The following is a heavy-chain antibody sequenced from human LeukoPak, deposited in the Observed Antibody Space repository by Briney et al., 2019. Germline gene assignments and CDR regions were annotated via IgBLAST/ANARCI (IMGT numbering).Heavy chain of an antibody. J-gene: IGHJ6*03. CDR2: ISRSSTYI. D-gene: IGHD3-22*01. CDR3: AREKEAPGVGVVVIRDYYYMDV. CDR1: GFSFISYS. Sequence: GRPLRLSCAASGFSFISYSMNWVRQAPGKGLEWVSSISRSSTYIYYADLVKGRFTISRDNAKNSLYLQMNSLRAEDTAVYYCAREKEAPGVGVVVIRDYYYMDVGGKGTTVTVSS. V-gene: IGHV3-21*01.